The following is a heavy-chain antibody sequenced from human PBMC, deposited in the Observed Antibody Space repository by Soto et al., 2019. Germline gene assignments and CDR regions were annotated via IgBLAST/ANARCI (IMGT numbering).Heavy chain of an antibody. CDR2: ISAYNGNT. Sequence: QVQLVQSGAEVKKPGASVKVSCKASGYTFTSYGISWVRQAPGQGLEWMGWISAYNGNTNYAQKLQGRVTMTTDTSTSTAYMELRSLRSDDTAVYYCARDRRGIAAAGREGYYGMDVWGQGTTVTVSS. J-gene: IGHJ6*02. D-gene: IGHD6-13*01. CDR3: ARDRRGIAAAGREGYYGMDV. V-gene: IGHV1-18*01. CDR1: GYTFTSYG.